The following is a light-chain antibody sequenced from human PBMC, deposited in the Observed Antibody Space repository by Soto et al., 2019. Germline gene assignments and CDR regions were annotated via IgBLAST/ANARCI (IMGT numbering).Light chain of an antibody. CDR2: AAS. CDR1: QSIRSY. V-gene: IGKV1-39*01. Sequence: DIQMTQSPSSLSASVGDRVTISCRASQSIRSYLNWYQQKPGKAPKLLIYAASSLQSGVPSRFSGRGSETDFTLTITSLQPEDFTTYYCQQSYSTPWTFGQGTKVE. J-gene: IGKJ1*01. CDR3: QQSYSTPWT.